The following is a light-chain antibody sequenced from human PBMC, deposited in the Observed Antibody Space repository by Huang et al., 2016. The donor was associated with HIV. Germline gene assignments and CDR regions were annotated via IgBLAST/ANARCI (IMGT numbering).Light chain of an antibody. V-gene: IGKV3-11*01. Sequence: EIVLTQSPATLSLSPGERATLSCRASESVSSYLAWYQQKPGQAPRLLIYDASNRATGIPARFSVSGSGTDFTLTISSLEPEDFAVYYCQQRSNWRTFGQGTKVEIK. CDR1: ESVSSY. CDR3: QQRSNWRT. J-gene: IGKJ1*01. CDR2: DAS.